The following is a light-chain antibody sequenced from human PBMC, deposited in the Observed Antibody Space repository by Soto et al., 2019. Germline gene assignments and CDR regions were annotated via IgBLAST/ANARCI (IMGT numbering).Light chain of an antibody. Sequence: DIQMTKSPSSLSASVGERVTITCRASQSISSYLNWYQQKPGKAPKLLIYAASSLQSGVPSRFSGSGSGTDFTLTISSLQPEDFATYYCQQSYSTPQTFGQGTKVEIK. J-gene: IGKJ1*01. CDR3: QQSYSTPQT. V-gene: IGKV1-39*01. CDR1: QSISSY. CDR2: AAS.